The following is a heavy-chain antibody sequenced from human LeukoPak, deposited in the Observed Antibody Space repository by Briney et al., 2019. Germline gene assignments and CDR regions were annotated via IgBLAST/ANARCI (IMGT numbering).Heavy chain of an antibody. CDR1: GFTFGDYA. D-gene: IGHD3-10*01. V-gene: IGHV3-49*04. Sequence: PGRSLRLSCTASGFTFGDYAMSWVRQAPGKGLEWVGFIRSKAYGGTTEYAASVKGRFTISRDDSKSIAYLQMNSLKTEDTAVYYCTTGRLWFGELFPFDYWGQGTLVTVSS. CDR3: TTGRLWFGELFPFDY. CDR2: IRSKAYGGTT. J-gene: IGHJ4*02.